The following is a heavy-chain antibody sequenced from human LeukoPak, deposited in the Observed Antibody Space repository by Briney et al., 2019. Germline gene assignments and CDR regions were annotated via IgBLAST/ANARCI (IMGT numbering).Heavy chain of an antibody. Sequence: GGSLRLSCAASGFTFSSYWMTWVRQAPGKGLEWVAVISYDGSNKYYADSVKGRFTISRDNSKNTLYLQMNSLRAEDTAVYYCATLERGYAVAVGYWGQGTLVTVSS. V-gene: IGHV3-30*03. D-gene: IGHD6-19*01. J-gene: IGHJ4*02. CDR3: ATLERGYAVAVGY. CDR2: ISYDGSNK. CDR1: GFTFSSYW.